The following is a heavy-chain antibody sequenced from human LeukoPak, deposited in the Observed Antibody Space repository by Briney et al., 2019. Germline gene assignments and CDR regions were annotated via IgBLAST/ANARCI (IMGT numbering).Heavy chain of an antibody. V-gene: IGHV1-2*06. Sequence: ASVKVSCKASGYTFTGYYMHWVRQVPGQGLEWMGRINPNSGGTNYAQKFQGRVTMTRDTSISTAYMELSRLRSDDTAVYYCARGLKEEEYFDWFSRVAFDIWGQGTMVTVSS. CDR2: INPNSGGT. CDR1: GYTFTGYY. CDR3: ARGLKEEEYFDWFSRVAFDI. D-gene: IGHD3-9*01. J-gene: IGHJ3*02.